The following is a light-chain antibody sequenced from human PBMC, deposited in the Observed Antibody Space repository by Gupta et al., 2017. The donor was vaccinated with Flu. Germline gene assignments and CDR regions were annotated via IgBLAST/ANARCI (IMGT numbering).Light chain of an antibody. CDR2: EVT. CDR1: SSDIGSYHL. J-gene: IGLJ2*01. Sequence: QSALTQPASDSGSPGQSITVSCTGTSSDIGSYHLVSWYQQGPGKAPKLIIYEVTKRPSGVSSRFSGSKSGNTASLTISGLQADDEADYYCCSYAGSTMSFGGGTKLTVL. V-gene: IGLV2-23*02. CDR3: CSYAGSTMS.